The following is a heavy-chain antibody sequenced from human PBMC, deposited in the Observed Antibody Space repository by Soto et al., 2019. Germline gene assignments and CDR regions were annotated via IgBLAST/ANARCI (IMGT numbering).Heavy chain of an antibody. Sequence: APVKVSCPTSGYTFTGYYMHWVRQAPGQGLEWMGWINPNSGGTNYAQKFQGRVTMTRDTSISTAYMELSRLRSDDTAVYYWARDRYYGVGSGQDHHSYYWMTVWRQGTTVNGAS. CDR2: INPNSGGT. J-gene: IGHJ6*02. CDR1: GYTFTGYY. CDR3: ARDRYYGVGSGQDHHSYYWMTV. V-gene: IGHV1-2*02. D-gene: IGHD3-3*01.